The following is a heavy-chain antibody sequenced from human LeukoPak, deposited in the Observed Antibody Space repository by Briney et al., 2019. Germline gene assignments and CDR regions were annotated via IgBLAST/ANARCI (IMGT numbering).Heavy chain of an antibody. CDR2: ISGSGGST. Sequence: GGSLRLSCAASGFTFSSYWMTWFCQAPGKGLEWVSAISGSGGSTYYADSVKGRFTISRDNSKNTLYLQMNSLRAEDTAVYYCAKVRGERYFDYWGQGTLVTVSS. J-gene: IGHJ4*02. D-gene: IGHD3-16*01. CDR3: AKVRGERYFDY. V-gene: IGHV3-23*01. CDR1: GFTFSSYW.